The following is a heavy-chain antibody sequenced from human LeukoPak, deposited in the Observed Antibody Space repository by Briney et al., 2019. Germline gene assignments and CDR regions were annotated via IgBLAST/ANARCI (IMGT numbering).Heavy chain of an antibody. CDR3: ARAARYSSGGYYFDY. D-gene: IGHD6-19*01. CDR2: IWYGGSKK. V-gene: IGHV3-33*01. Sequence: PGRSLRLSCAASGFTFSVYGMHWVRQAPGKGLEWVAIIWYGGSKKYYADSVKGRFTISRDNSKNTLDLQMNSLRAEDTAVYYCARAARYSSGGYYFDYWGPGTLVTVSS. J-gene: IGHJ4*02. CDR1: GFTFSVYG.